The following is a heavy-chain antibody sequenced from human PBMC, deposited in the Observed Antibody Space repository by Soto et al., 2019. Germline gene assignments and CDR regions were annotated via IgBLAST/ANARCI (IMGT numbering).Heavy chain of an antibody. CDR1: GYTFTEND. J-gene: IGHJ4*01. V-gene: IGHV1-8*01. Sequence: ASGKVSCKASGYTFTENDINWVRQATGQGLEWMGWMNPNSGNTGYAQKFQGRVTMTRDNSITTAYMELSSLRSEDTAVYFCVRGPLYHSFSDSLDIWGQGTLVTVSS. CDR2: MNPNSGNT. D-gene: IGHD2-15*01. CDR3: VRGPLYHSFSDSLDI.